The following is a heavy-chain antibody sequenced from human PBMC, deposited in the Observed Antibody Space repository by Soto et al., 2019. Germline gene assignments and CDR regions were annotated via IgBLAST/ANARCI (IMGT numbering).Heavy chain of an antibody. CDR1: GFNFNSYT. J-gene: IGHJ6*02. Sequence: EVQLVESGGGLVKPGGCLRLSCAASGFNFNSYTINWVLQAPGKRLEWLSSISSSGYIFSTDSVRGRFTSSRDNAKNSVYLQLNSLRAEDTAVYFCARDCSGGSCYPGMDVWGQGTTVTVSS. CDR2: ISSSGYI. D-gene: IGHD2-15*01. CDR3: ARDCSGGSCYPGMDV. V-gene: IGHV3-21*01.